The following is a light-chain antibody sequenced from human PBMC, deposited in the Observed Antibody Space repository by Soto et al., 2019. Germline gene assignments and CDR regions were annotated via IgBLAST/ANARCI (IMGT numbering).Light chain of an antibody. CDR3: QQYGNFPYT. CDR1: QSLSSTY. J-gene: IGKJ2*01. Sequence: EIVLTQSPGTLSLSPGERATLFCRASQSLSSTYLAWYQQRPGQAPRLLIFGASNRATGVPDRVSGSGSGTDFTLTINRLEPEDFAVYYCQQYGNFPYTFGQGTKLEIK. CDR2: GAS. V-gene: IGKV3-20*01.